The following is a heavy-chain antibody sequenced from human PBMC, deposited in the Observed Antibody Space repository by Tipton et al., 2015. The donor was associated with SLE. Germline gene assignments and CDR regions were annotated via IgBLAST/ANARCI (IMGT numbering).Heavy chain of an antibody. Sequence: TLSLTCTVSGGSISSHYWSWIRQPPGKGLEWIGYIYYSGSTNYNPSLKSRVTISVDTSKNQFSLKLSSVTAADTAVYYCARDSQVAARSYYYYGMDVWGHGTTVTVSS. CDR2: IYYSGST. CDR1: GGSISSHY. V-gene: IGHV4-59*11. CDR3: ARDSQVAARSYYYYGMDV. D-gene: IGHD6-6*01. J-gene: IGHJ6*02.